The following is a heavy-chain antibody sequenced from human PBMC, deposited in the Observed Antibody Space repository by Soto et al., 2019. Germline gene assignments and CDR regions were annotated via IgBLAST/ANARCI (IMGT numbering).Heavy chain of an antibody. CDR1: EYRFNSYW. CDR2: IYPGDSDT. Sequence: GESLKISCKGSEYRFNSYWIGWVRQMPGKGLEWIVMIYPGDSDTTYSPSFQGQVTISADKSISTAYLQWSSLKASDTAMYYCARTREQLVLPYYYGMDVWGQGTTVTVSS. V-gene: IGHV5-51*01. CDR3: ARTREQLVLPYYYGMDV. J-gene: IGHJ6*02. D-gene: IGHD6-6*01.